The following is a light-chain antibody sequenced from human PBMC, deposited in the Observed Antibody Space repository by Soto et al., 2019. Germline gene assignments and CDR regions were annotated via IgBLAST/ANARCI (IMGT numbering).Light chain of an antibody. CDR2: TTI. CDR3: ALLGDGDWV. CDR1: TGAVTSRCY. J-gene: IGLJ3*02. Sequence: QAVVTQEPSLTVSPGGTVTLTCASSTGAVTSRCYPNWFQQKPGQVPRPLIYTTINKYSWTPARFSGSLLGGKAALTLSGAQPEDEDDYCCALLGDGDWVFGGGTKLTVL. V-gene: IGLV7-43*01.